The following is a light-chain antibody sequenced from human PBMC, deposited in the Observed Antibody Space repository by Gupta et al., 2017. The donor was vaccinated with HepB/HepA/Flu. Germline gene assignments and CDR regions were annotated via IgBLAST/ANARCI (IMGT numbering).Light chain of an antibody. CDR1: QSLLHSNGYNY. J-gene: IGKJ5*01. CDR3: IKARQTIT. V-gene: IGKV2-28*01. Sequence: MIKSPLSLLVTSGEQASISCRSSQSLLHSNGYNYLDWYLQKPGQSLQLLSNLGTNRASGARYRCSGSGSGTDFTLKSSRVEADDVGVYYCIKARQTITFGQGTRLEIK. CDR2: LGT.